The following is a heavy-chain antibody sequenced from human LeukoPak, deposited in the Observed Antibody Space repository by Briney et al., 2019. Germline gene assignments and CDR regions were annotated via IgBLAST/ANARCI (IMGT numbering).Heavy chain of an antibody. CDR2: ISSSGSTI. Sequence: PGGSLRFSCAASGFTFSSYEMNWVRQAPGKGLEWVSYISSSGSTIYYADSVKGRFTISRDNAKNSLYLQMNSLRAEDTAVYYCARDSNLERGKTYYYYYMDVWGKGTTVTVSS. J-gene: IGHJ6*03. D-gene: IGHD1-1*01. V-gene: IGHV3-48*03. CDR1: GFTFSSYE. CDR3: ARDSNLERGKTYYYYYMDV.